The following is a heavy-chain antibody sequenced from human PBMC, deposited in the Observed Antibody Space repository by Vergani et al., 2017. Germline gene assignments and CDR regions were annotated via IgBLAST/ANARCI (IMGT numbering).Heavy chain of an antibody. Sequence: QEQLVQAGAEMRNPGASVTVSCTASGYTSTSFDINRVRVATRQGLEWMGCMTPKSGNTAYAAQFQGRITMTRDISTDTAYMELSSLRSEDTAVYYWAREGFCDYVLVSYRLRGGFYFDYWGQGTLVTVSS. CDR2: MTPKSGNT. V-gene: IGHV1-8*02. CDR1: GYTSTSFD. D-gene: IGHD3-16*02. CDR3: AREGFCDYVLVSYRLRGGFYFDY. J-gene: IGHJ4*02.